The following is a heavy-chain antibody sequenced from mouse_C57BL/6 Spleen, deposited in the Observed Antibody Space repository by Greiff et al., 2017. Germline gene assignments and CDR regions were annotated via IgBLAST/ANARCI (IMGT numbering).Heavy chain of an antibody. CDR2: IRNKANNHAS. D-gene: IGHD2-3*01. J-gene: IGHJ1*03. CDR1: GFTFSDAW. Sequence: EVKLMESGGGLVQPGGSMKLSCAASGFTFSDAWMDWVRQSPEKGLEWVAEIRNKANNHASYSAESVKGRFTISRDDSKSSVYLQMNSLRAEDTGIYYCTRDGYYSSYWYFDVWGTGTTVTVSS. V-gene: IGHV6-6*01. CDR3: TRDGYYSSYWYFDV.